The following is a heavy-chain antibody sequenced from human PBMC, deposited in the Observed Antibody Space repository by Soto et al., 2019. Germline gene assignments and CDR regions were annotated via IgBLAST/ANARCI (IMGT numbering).Heavy chain of an antibody. D-gene: IGHD3-3*01. Sequence: QVQLVQSGAEVKKPGSSVKVSCKASGGTFSSYAISWVRQAPGQGLEWMGGIIPIFGTANYAQKFQGRVTITADESTSTAYMELSSLQSDDTAVYYCARPHDYDFWSGYLYYFDYWGQGTLVPVSS. CDR1: GGTFSSYA. CDR3: ARPHDYDFWSGYLYYFDY. V-gene: IGHV1-69*01. J-gene: IGHJ4*02. CDR2: IIPIFGTA.